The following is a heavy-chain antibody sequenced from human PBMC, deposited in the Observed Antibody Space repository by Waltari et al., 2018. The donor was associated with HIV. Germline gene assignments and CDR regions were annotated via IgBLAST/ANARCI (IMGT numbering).Heavy chain of an antibody. D-gene: IGHD1-1*01. CDR3: AKDGYTPTYFDY. CDR2: ITYDGSNK. J-gene: IGHJ4*02. Sequence: QVQLVESGGDVVQPGGSLSLSCAVSGFTSSSYGLHWVRQDPGKGLECMSFITYDGSNKYYADSVNVRFTISRDSSKNTLYLQMNGLRSEDTAVYYCAKDGYTPTYFDYWGQGTLVTVSS. V-gene: IGHV3-30*02. CDR1: GFTSSSYG.